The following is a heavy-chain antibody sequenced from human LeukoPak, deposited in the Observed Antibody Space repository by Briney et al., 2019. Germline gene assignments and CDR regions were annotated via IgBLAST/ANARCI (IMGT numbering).Heavy chain of an antibody. J-gene: IGHJ4*02. V-gene: IGHV4-34*01. Sequence: SETLSLTCAVYGGSFSGYYWSWIRQPPGKGLEWIGEINHSGSTNYNPSLKSRVTISVDTSKNRFSLKLSSVTAADTAVYYCARGPHAVEDYDIDYWGQGTLVTVSS. CDR2: INHSGST. D-gene: IGHD4-17*01. CDR1: GGSFSGYY. CDR3: ARGPHAVEDYDIDY.